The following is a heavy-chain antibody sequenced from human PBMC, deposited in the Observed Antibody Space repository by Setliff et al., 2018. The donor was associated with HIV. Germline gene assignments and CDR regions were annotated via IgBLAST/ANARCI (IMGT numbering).Heavy chain of an antibody. CDR2: INPNSGDT. D-gene: IGHD2-2*02. CDR1: GGTFSSYG. J-gene: IGHJ4*02. CDR3: ARDGYCRTTSCHIDY. Sequence: GASVKVSCKASGGTFSSYGISWVRQAPGQGLEWMGWINPNSGDTNYAQKFQGRVTMTRDTSITTVYMELRTLTSDDTAVFYCARDGYCRTTSCHIDYWGQGTLVTVSS. V-gene: IGHV1-2*02.